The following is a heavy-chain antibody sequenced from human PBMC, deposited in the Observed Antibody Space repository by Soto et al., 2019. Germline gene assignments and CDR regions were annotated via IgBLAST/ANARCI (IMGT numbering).Heavy chain of an antibody. D-gene: IGHD6-19*01. CDR3: VRGTSAWSGKDY. CDR2: INTDGSFR. Sequence: EVQLVESGGGLVQPGGSLRLSCTASGFTFSNHWMHWVRRGPGQGLVWVSRINTDGSFRDYADSVRGRFTISRDNAKNTLILQMNSLRAEDTAVYYCVRGTSAWSGKDYWGQGTLVTVSS. J-gene: IGHJ4*02. CDR1: GFTFSNHW. V-gene: IGHV3-74*01.